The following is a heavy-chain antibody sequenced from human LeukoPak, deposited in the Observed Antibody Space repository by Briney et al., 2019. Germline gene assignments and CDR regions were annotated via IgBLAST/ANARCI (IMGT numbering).Heavy chain of an antibody. J-gene: IGHJ4*02. V-gene: IGHV3-23*01. CDR3: ASDRLLPSESYYYGSGSYYKPFDY. CDR1: GFTFSSYA. D-gene: IGHD3-10*01. Sequence: PGGSLRLSCAASGFTFSSYAMNWVRQAPGKGLEWVSTFTTGGSTYYADSVKGRFTISRDNAKNSLYLQMNSLGAEDTAVYYCASDRLLPSESYYYGSGSYYKPFDYWGQGTLVTVSS. CDR2: FTTGGST.